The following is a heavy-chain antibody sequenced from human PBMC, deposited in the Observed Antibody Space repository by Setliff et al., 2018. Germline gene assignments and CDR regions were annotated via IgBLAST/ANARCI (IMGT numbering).Heavy chain of an antibody. D-gene: IGHD3-16*01. J-gene: IGHJ4*02. CDR3: AKYVKKFAHFDY. V-gene: IGHV3-23*01. CDR1: GFTFFSYT. Sequence: GGSLRLSCTTSGFTFFSYTMNWVRQAPGKGLEWVSAISRSGDKTYYADSVKGRFIISRDNSDVLYLQMSSLRAEDTAVYYCAKYVKKFAHFDYWGQGTLVTVSS. CDR2: ISRSGDKT.